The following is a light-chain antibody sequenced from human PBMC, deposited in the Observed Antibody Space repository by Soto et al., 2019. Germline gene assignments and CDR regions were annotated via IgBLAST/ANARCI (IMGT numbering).Light chain of an antibody. CDR2: DAS. J-gene: IGKJ3*01. Sequence: EIVLTQSPDTLSLSPGERATLSCRASQSVRSSLAGYQQKPGQAPRLLIYDASNRATGIPARFSGSGSGTDFTLTISSLEPEDFAVYYCQQRSNWPPEVTFGPGTKVDIK. V-gene: IGKV3-11*01. CDR1: QSVRSS. CDR3: QQRSNWPPEVT.